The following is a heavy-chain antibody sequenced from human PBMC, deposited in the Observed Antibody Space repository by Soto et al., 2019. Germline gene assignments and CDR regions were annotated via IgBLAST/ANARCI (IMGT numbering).Heavy chain of an antibody. V-gene: IGHV1-69*01. CDR1: GGTFSSYS. J-gene: IGHJ4*02. D-gene: IGHD1-26*01. CDR3: ARDGGRHAGGIDY. CDR2: IIPIFGTA. Sequence: QVQLVQSGAEVKKPGSSVKVYCKASGGTFSSYSINWVRQAPGQGLEWMGEIIPIFGTANYAQKFQGRVTITADESTSTAFMELSRLRSEDTAVYYCARDGGRHAGGIDYWGQGTLVTVSS.